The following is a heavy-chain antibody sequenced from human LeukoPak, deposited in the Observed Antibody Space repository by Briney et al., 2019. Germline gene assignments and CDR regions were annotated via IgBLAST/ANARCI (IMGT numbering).Heavy chain of an antibody. J-gene: IGHJ4*02. Sequence: ASVKVSCEASGGTFSSYAISWVRQAPGQGLEWMGGIIPIFGTANYAQKFQGRVTITADKSTSTAYMELSSLRSEDTAVYYCARNDQIGSYYFDYWGQGTLVTVSS. V-gene: IGHV1-69*06. CDR3: ARNDQIGSYYFDY. CDR2: IIPIFGTA. D-gene: IGHD1-1*01. CDR1: GGTFSSYA.